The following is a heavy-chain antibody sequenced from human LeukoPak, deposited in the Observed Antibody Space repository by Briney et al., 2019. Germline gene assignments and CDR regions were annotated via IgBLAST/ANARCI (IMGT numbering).Heavy chain of an antibody. V-gene: IGHV4-34*01. D-gene: IGHD6-13*01. CDR2: INHSGST. CDR3: ARGSIAAAGGGFDY. Sequence: PSETLSLTCAVYGWSFSGYYLSWLRQPPGKGLEWIAEINHSGSTNYNPSLTSRVTISVDTSKNQCSLKLSSVTAADTAVYYCARGSIAAAGGGFDYWGEGTLVTVSS. J-gene: IGHJ4*02. CDR1: GWSFSGYY.